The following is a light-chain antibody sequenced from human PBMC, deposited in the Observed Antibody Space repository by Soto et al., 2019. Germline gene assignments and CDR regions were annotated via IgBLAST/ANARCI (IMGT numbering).Light chain of an antibody. V-gene: IGLV1-47*01. Sequence: QSVLTQPPSASGTPGQRVTISCSGSSSNIGGNSVYWYQQLPGAAPKLLIYRNDQRPSGVPARFSGSKSGTSASLAISGLRSEDEADYYCATWDDSLSGRVFGGGTKLTVL. J-gene: IGLJ3*02. CDR1: SSNIGGNS. CDR3: ATWDDSLSGRV. CDR2: RND.